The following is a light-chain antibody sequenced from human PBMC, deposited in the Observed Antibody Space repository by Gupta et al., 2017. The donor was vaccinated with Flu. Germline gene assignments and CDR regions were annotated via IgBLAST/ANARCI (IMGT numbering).Light chain of an antibody. J-gene: IGLJ2*01. CDR3: QSYDSSLSGSEV. CDR1: DSNIGSGYD. V-gene: IGLV1-40*01. CDR2: SYT. Sequence: QSVLTQPPSVSGAPGQRVIISCTGSDSNIGSGYDVHWYQHLPGTAPKLLIFSYTNRPSGVPDRFSGSKSDTSASLAITGLQAEDEADYCCQSYDSSLSGSEVFGGGTRLTVL.